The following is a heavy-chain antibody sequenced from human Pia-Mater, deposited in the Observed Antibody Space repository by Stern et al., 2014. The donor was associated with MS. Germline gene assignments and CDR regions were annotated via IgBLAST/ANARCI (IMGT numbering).Heavy chain of an antibody. V-gene: IGHV3-21*01. D-gene: IGHD6-13*01. Sequence: EVQLVESGGRLVKPGGSLRLSCAASGFTFSSYSMNWVRQAPGKGLEWVSSISSSSSYIYYADSVKGRFTISRDNAKNSLYLQMNSLRAEDTAVYYCARDSSSWYGVDYWGQGTLVTVSS. J-gene: IGHJ4*02. CDR3: ARDSSSWYGVDY. CDR2: ISSSSSYI. CDR1: GFTFSSYS.